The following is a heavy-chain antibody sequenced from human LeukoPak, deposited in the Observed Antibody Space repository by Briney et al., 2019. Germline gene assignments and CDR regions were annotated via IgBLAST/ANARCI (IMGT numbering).Heavy chain of an antibody. CDR3: ARRQWFGELFGYMDV. D-gene: IGHD3-10*01. Sequence: SETLSLTCTVSGGSIGSSSYYWGWIRQPPGKGLEWIGSIYYSGSTYYNPSLKSRVTISVDTSKNQFSLKLSSVTAADTAVYYCARRQWFGELFGYMDVWGKGTTVTVSS. J-gene: IGHJ6*03. CDR1: GGSIGSSSYY. CDR2: IYYSGST. V-gene: IGHV4-39*01.